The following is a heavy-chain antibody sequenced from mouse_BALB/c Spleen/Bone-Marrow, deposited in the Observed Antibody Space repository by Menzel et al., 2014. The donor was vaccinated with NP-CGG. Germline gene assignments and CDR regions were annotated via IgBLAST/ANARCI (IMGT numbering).Heavy chain of an antibody. Sequence: VKLMESGPGLVAPSQSLSISCTVSGFSLTSYGVHWVRQPPGQGLEWLGAIWAGGSTTYNSALMSRLTISKDNSKSQYILKMNSLQTDDTAMYYCAREGRGYYGSSGAAMDYWGQGTKVTVSS. D-gene: IGHD1-1*01. CDR2: IWAGGST. CDR3: AREGRGYYGSSGAAMDY. J-gene: IGHJ4*01. CDR1: GFSLTSYG. V-gene: IGHV2-9*02.